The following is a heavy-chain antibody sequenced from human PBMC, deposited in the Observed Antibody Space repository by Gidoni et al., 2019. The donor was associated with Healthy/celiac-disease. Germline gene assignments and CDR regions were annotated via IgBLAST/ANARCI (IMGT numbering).Heavy chain of an antibody. D-gene: IGHD2-2*01. J-gene: IGHJ4*02. Sequence: QVQLQESGPGLVKPSQTLSLTCTVSGGSISSGGSYWSWIRQHPGKGLEWIGYIYYSGSTYYNPSLKSRVTISVDTSKNQFSLKLSSVTAADTAVYYCARGKGYCSSTSCYGLNGFDYWGQGTLVTVSS. CDR1: GGSISSGGSY. CDR3: ARGKGYCSSTSCYGLNGFDY. V-gene: IGHV4-31*03. CDR2: IYYSGST.